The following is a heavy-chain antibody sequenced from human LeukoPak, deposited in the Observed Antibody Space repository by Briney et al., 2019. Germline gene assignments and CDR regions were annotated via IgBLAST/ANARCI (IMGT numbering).Heavy chain of an antibody. D-gene: IGHD3-3*01. CDR3: ARDRLHYDFRSGQGYTNWFDP. Sequence: GASGKVSCKASGYTFTSYGISWVRQAPGQGLEWLGWISAYNGNTNYAQKLQGRVTMTTDTSTSTAYMELRSLGSDDTAVYYCARDRLHYDFRSGQGYTNWFDPWGQGTLVTVSS. CDR1: GYTFTSYG. CDR2: ISAYNGNT. V-gene: IGHV1-18*01. J-gene: IGHJ5*02.